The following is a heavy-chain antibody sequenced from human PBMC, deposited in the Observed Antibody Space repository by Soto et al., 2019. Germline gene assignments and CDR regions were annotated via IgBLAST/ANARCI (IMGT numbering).Heavy chain of an antibody. CDR1: GGSISSNY. V-gene: IGHV4-59*01. J-gene: IGHJ6*02. D-gene: IGHD2-2*02. Sequence: QVQLQESGPGLVKTSETLSLTCTVSGGSISSNYWSWIRQPPGKGLEWIAYSYNSGSTRYSPSLQSRVTMSVDTSKNQFSLKLSSVTAADTAVYYCAAGGNTALAYYFSGMDIWGQGTTVTVSS. CDR2: SYNSGST. CDR3: AAGGNTALAYYFSGMDI.